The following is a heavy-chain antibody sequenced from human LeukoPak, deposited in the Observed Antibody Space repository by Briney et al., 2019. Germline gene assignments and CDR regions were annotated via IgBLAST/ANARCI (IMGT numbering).Heavy chain of an antibody. CDR2: INPSGGST. D-gene: IGHD5-24*01. V-gene: IGHV1-46*01. CDR3: ARAFTGVDGYNLREPGDY. J-gene: IGHJ4*02. CDR1: GYTFTGYY. Sequence: ASVKVSCKASGYTFTGYYMHWVRQAPGQGLEWMGWINPSGGSTSYAQKFQGRVTMTRDMSTSTVYMELSSLRSEDTAVYYCARAFTGVDGYNLREPGDYWGQGTLVTVSS.